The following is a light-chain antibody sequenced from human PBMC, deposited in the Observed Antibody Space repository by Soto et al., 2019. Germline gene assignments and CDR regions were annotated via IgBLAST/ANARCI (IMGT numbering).Light chain of an antibody. J-gene: IGKJ1*01. CDR2: DVS. CDR3: QQYNSYSWT. CDR1: ESISSC. V-gene: IGKV1-5*01. Sequence: DIQIAPSPYTLLSSVGARCTIXXQASESISSCLAWYQQKAGKAPKXLIYDVSSLESGVPSRFSGSGAGTEFTLTISSLQPDDFATYYCQQYNSYSWTFGQGTKVDIK.